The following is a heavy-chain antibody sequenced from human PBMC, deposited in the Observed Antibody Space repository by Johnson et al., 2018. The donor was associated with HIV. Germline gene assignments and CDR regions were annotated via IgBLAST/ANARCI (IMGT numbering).Heavy chain of an antibody. CDR1: GFTFDDYG. CDR3: AKEKNGYHWTFDI. CDR2: IKQDGSER. V-gene: IGHV3-7*01. J-gene: IGHJ3*02. Sequence: VQLVESGGGVVRPGGSLRLSCAASGFTFDDYGMSWVRQVPGKGLEWVANIKQDGSERYYVDSVKGRFTISRDNSKNTLYLQMNSLRAEDTAVYYCAKEKNGYHWTFDIWGQGTMVTVSS. D-gene: IGHD5-24*01.